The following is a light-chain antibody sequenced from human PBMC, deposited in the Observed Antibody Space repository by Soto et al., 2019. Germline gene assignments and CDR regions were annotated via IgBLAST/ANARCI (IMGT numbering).Light chain of an antibody. CDR1: QRISRN. CDR3: QQYNNWPPWT. V-gene: IGKV3-15*01. Sequence: EVVMTQSPATVSVSPRESATLSCRASQRISRNLAWYQQKPGQAPRLLIYDASTRATAIPARFSGSGSETEFTLTISSLQSEDSAVYYCQQYNNWPPWTFGQGTKV. J-gene: IGKJ1*01. CDR2: DAS.